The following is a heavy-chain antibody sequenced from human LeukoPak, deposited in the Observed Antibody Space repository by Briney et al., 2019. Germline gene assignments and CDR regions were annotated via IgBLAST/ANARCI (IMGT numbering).Heavy chain of an antibody. V-gene: IGHV3-7*01. CDR1: GFTFSSYG. J-gene: IGHJ4*02. CDR2: IKQDGSEK. Sequence: GGSLRLSCAASGFTFSSYGMHWVRQAPGKGLEWVANIKQDGSEKYYVDSVKGRFTISRDNAKNSLYLQMNSLRAEDTAVYYCARGLSTFPYWGRGTLVTVSS. CDR3: ARGLSTFPY. D-gene: IGHD3-3*02.